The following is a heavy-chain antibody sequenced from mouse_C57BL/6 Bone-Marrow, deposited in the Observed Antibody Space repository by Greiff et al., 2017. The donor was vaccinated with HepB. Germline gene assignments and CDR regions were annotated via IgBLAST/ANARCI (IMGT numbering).Heavy chain of an antibody. CDR1: GFTFSSYG. J-gene: IGHJ3*01. D-gene: IGHD1-1*01. CDR2: ISSGGSYT. CDR3: ARPLITTVVARGFAY. Sequence: EVKLQESGGDLVKPGGSLKLSCAASGFTFSSYGMSWVRQTPDKRLEWVATISSGGSYTYYPDSVKGRFTISRDNAKNTLYLQMSSLKSEDTAMYYCARPLITTVVARGFAYWGQGTLVTVSA. V-gene: IGHV5-6*01.